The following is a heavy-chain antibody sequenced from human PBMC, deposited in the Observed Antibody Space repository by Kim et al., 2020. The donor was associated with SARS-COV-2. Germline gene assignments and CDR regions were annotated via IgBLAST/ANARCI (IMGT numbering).Heavy chain of an antibody. D-gene: IGHD6-13*01. Sequence: SETLSLTCTVSGGSISSSSYYWGWIRQPPGKGLEWIGSIYYSGSTYYNPSLKSRVTISVDTSKNQFSLKLSSVTAADTAVYYCARGGAEEQQLENWFDPWGQGTLVTVSS. CDR2: IYYSGST. CDR1: GGSISSSSYY. CDR3: ARGGAEEQQLENWFDP. J-gene: IGHJ5*02. V-gene: IGHV4-39*07.